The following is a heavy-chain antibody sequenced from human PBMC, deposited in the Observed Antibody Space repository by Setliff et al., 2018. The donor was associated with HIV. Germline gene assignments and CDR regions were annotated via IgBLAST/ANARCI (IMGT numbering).Heavy chain of an antibody. CDR1: XXSISSGYY. Sequence: SETLXXTCAVSXXSISSGYYGGWIRQPPGXXXXXIGSIYHSGSIYYNPSLKSRVTISVDTSKNQFSLKLSSVTAADTAVYYCARHDGTYCGGDCYLLGYFDLWGRGTLVTVSS. J-gene: IGHJ2*01. CDR3: ARHDGTYCGGDCYLLGYFDL. D-gene: IGHD2-21*02. CDR2: IYHSGSI. V-gene: IGHV4-38-2*01.